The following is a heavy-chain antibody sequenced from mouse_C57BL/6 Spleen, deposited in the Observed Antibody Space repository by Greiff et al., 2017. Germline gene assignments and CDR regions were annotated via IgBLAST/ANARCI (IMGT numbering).Heavy chain of an antibody. D-gene: IGHD1-1*01. J-gene: IGHJ3*01. CDR3: AREDYGSSSWFAY. V-gene: IGHV1-64*01. CDR1: VYTFPRYW. CDR2: IHPNSGST. Sequence: QVQLQQPGAELLQPGASVKLSCKASVYTFPRYWMPWLTQRPGQGLEWIGMIHPNSGSTNSNEKFKSKATLTVDQSSSTAYMQLSSLTSEDSAVYYCAREDYGSSSWFAYWGQGTLVTVSA.